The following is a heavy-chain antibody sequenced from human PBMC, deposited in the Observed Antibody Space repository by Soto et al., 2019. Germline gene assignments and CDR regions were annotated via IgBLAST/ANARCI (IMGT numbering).Heavy chain of an antibody. Sequence: GGSLRLSCAVSGLPFSDAYMTWVRQAPGKGLEWLGRIRTKTDGGTADYAAHVKDRFIVSRDDSKETLYLQMNSLRTEDTAVYFCNTGRCTNGVCDDYWGHGTLVTVSS. CDR2: IRTKTDGGTA. CDR3: NTGRCTNGVCDDY. CDR1: GLPFSDAY. J-gene: IGHJ4*01. D-gene: IGHD2-8*01. V-gene: IGHV3-15*01.